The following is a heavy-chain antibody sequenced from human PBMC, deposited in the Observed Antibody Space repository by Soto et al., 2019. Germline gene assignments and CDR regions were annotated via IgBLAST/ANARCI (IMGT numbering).Heavy chain of an antibody. CDR1: GVTFNRQD. Sequence: SVKVSCKASGVTFNRQDMRWVRQAPGQGLEWMGGIIPMFGTPHYAEKFQDRVTITADESTGTAYLELSSLTSEDTAEYYCAASEGRDRYSFYYWGPGTLVTVSS. CDR3: AASEGRDRYSFYY. D-gene: IGHD4-4*01. J-gene: IGHJ4*02. V-gene: IGHV1-69*13. CDR2: IIPMFGTP.